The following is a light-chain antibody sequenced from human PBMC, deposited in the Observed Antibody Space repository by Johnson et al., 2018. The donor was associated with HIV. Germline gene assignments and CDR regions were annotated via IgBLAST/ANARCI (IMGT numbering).Light chain of an antibody. Sequence: QSVLTQPPSVSAAPGQKVTISCSGSNSNIGNNYVSWYQHLPGTGPKLLIYENNKRPSGIPDRFSGSKSGTSVTLSITGLQTGDEADYYCGTWDTSLSVYVFGTGTKVIVL. CDR2: ENN. J-gene: IGLJ1*01. CDR1: NSNIGNNY. CDR3: GTWDTSLSVYV. V-gene: IGLV1-51*02.